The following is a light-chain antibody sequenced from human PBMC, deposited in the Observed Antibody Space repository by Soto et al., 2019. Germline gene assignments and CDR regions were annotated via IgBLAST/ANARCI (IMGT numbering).Light chain of an antibody. CDR3: QQGHNWPLT. CDR2: SAS. V-gene: IGKV3-15*01. Sequence: EIVMTQSPATLSVSSGERATLSCRASQSISTELAWYQQKPGQPPRLLIYSASTRATGVPARFTGSGSGSEFTLTISGLQSEDFAVYYCQQGHNWPLTFGQGTRLEI. CDR1: QSISTE. J-gene: IGKJ2*01.